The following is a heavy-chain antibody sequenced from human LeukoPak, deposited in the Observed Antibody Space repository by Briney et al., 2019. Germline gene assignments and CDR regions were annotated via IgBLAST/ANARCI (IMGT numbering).Heavy chain of an antibody. CDR3: AGGTPGIAAAVDP. V-gene: IGHV3-74*01. Sequence: GGPLRLSCAASGFTFSNYWMHWVRQAPGKGLVWVSRINSDGSRATYADSVKGRFTISRDNSKNTLFLQMNSLRVEDTAVYYCAGGTPGIAAAVDPWGQGTLVTVSS. D-gene: IGHD6-13*01. CDR1: GFTFSNYW. CDR2: INSDGSRA. J-gene: IGHJ5*02.